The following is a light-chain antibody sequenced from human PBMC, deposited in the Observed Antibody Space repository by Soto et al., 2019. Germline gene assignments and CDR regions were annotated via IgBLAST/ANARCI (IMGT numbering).Light chain of an antibody. CDR3: QQPQTYST. CDR1: HSISLW. V-gene: IGKV1-5*03. Sequence: IHVIQSRSTLSAAVGGRVTIACRASHSISLWLAWYQQKPGKAPTILIYQASRLESGVPSRFSGRGSRTEFTLPISSLQPDDFANYYCQQPQTYSTFGQGTKV. J-gene: IGKJ1*01. CDR2: QAS.